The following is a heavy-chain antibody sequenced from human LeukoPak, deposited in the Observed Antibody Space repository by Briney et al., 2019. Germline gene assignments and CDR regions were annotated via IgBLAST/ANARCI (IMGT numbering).Heavy chain of an antibody. D-gene: IGHD2-15*01. CDR2: INHSGST. V-gene: IGHV4-34*01. CDR3: ARVVVVAARG. Sequence: PSETLSLTCAVYGGSFRGYYWSWIRQPPGKGLEWIGEINHSGSTNYNPSLKSRVTISVDTPKNQFSLKLSSVTAADTAVYYCARVVVVAARGWGQGTLVTVSS. J-gene: IGHJ4*02. CDR1: GGSFRGYY.